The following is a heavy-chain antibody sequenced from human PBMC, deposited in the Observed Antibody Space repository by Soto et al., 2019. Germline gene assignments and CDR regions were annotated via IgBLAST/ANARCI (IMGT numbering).Heavy chain of an antibody. Sequence: EVQLVESGGGFVQPGGSLRLSCAASGFTFDSYWMTWVRQAPGKGLEWVAHIKQDGGQTYYVDSVKGRFTISRDNAKTSLYLQMNSLRAEDPSVYFCARGGNGYENWPPYYYYGMDVWGQGTTVTVSS. J-gene: IGHJ6*02. V-gene: IGHV3-7*01. CDR1: GFTFDSYW. CDR2: IKQDGGQT. CDR3: ARGGNGYENWPPYYYYGMDV. D-gene: IGHD5-12*01.